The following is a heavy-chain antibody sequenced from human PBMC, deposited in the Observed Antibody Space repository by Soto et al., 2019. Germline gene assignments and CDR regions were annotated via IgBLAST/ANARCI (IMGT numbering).Heavy chain of an antibody. J-gene: IGHJ4*02. CDR3: ARVISVAGNRQYYFDY. CDR2: IYSGGST. CDR1: GFTVSSNY. D-gene: IGHD6-19*01. Sequence: EVQLVESGGGLVQPGGSLRLSCAASGFTVSSNYMSWVRQAPGKGLEWGSVIYSGGSTYYADSVKGRFTIARDNSKNTLYLQMNSLRAEDTAVYYCARVISVAGNRQYYFDYWGQGTLVTVSS. V-gene: IGHV3-66*01.